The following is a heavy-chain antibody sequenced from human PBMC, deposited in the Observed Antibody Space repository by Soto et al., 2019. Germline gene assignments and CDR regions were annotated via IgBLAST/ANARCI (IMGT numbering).Heavy chain of an antibody. J-gene: IGHJ4*02. D-gene: IGHD1-1*01. Sequence: QVHLVQSGAEVKKPGASVKVSCKASGYTFTSYGITWVRQAPGQGLEWMGWISAHNGNTDYAQKLQGRVIVTRDTSTSEAYMELRSLRSDDTAVYYFARGRYGDYWGQGALVTVSS. V-gene: IGHV1-18*01. CDR3: ARGRYGDY. CDR1: GYTFTSYG. CDR2: ISAHNGNT.